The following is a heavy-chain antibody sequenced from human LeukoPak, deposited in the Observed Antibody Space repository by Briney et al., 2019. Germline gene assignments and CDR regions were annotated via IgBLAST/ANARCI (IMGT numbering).Heavy chain of an antibody. CDR3: ARGWDYDSGGRPTAYVY. V-gene: IGHV1-69*06. Sequence: SVKVSCKASGGTFSNYAINWVRQAPGQGLEWMGGIIPISGTANYAQKFQGGVTITADKSTSTVYMELNSLKSEDTAVYYCARGWDYDSGGRPTAYVYWGQGTLVTVSS. CDR1: GGTFSNYA. CDR2: IIPISGTA. J-gene: IGHJ4*02. D-gene: IGHD3-22*01.